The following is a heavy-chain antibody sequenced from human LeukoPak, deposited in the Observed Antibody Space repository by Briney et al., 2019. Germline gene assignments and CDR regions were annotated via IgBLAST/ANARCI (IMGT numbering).Heavy chain of an antibody. D-gene: IGHD1-14*01. CDR3: ARSPAGANYYLDV. CDR2: ISGSGGST. J-gene: IGHJ6*03. CDR1: GFTFSSYA. Sequence: SGGSLRLSCAASGFTFSSYAMSWVRQAPGKGREWVSAISGSGGSTYYADSVKGRFTISRDNSKNTLYLQMNSLRAEDTAVYYCARSPAGANYYLDVWGKGTTVTISS. V-gene: IGHV3-23*01.